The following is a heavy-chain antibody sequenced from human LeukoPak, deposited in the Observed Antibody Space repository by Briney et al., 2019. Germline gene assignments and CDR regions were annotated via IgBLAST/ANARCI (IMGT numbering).Heavy chain of an antibody. J-gene: IGHJ6*03. CDR1: GFTFSSYS. CDR3: ARGPGPAAIYYYYMDV. D-gene: IGHD2-2*01. Sequence: GGSLRLSCAASGFTFSSYSMNWVRQAPGKGLEWVSSISSSSSYIYYADSVKGRFTISRDNAKNSLYLQMNSLRAEDTAVYYCARGPGPAAIYYYYMDVWGKGTTVTVSS. V-gene: IGHV3-21*01. CDR2: ISSSSSYI.